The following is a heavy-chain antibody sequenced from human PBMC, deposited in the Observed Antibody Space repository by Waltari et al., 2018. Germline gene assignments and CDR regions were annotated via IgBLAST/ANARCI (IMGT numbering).Heavy chain of an antibody. CDR1: GFDFSDSV. Sequence: EVRLLESGGGLVQPGGSLRLSCEASGFDFSDSVMSWVRQVPGKGLEWISAISADAGSPYYSASLKGRFATSRDNSNNFLFLDMNSLRAEDTATYFCTREHEWPPLQSGGVASWGQGSQVTVS. D-gene: IGHD3-16*01. CDR3: TREHEWPPLQSGGVAS. CDR2: ISADAGSP. J-gene: IGHJ5*02. V-gene: IGHV3-23*01.